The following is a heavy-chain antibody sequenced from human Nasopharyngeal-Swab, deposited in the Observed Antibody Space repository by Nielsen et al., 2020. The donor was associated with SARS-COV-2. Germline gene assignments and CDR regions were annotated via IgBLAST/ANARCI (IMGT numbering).Heavy chain of an antibody. CDR2: IYSGGST. J-gene: IGHJ6*02. Sequence: GESLKISCAASGFTVSSNYMSWVRQAPGKGLEWVSVIYSGGSTYYADSVKGRFTISRDNSKNTLYLQMNSLRAEDTALYYCAKTPTNYGMDVWGQGTTVTVSS. CDR3: AKTPTNYGMDV. V-gene: IGHV3-53*05. CDR1: GFTVSSNY.